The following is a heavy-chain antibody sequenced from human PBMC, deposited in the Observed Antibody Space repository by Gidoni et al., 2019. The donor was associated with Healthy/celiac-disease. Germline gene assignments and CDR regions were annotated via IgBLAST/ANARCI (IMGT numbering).Heavy chain of an antibody. V-gene: IGHV1-3*01. CDR3: ASSRLDV. J-gene: IGHJ6*02. Sequence: GQRLEWMGWINAGNGNTKYSQKFQGRVTITRDTSAGTAYMELSSLRSEDTAVYYCASSRLDVWGQGTTVTVSS. CDR2: INAGNGNT.